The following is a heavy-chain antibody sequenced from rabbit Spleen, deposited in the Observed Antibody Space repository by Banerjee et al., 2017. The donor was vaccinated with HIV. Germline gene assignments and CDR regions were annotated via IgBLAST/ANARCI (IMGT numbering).Heavy chain of an antibody. J-gene: IGHJ4*01. CDR3: ARDLAGVIGWNFNL. CDR2: IDPIFSGT. V-gene: IGHV1S40*01. D-gene: IGHD4-1*01. CDR1: GVSFSSSSY. Sequence: QSLEESGGDLVKPGASLTLTCTASGVSFSSSSYMCWVRQAPGKGLEWIGFIDPIFSGTYYANWAKGRFAISTTSSTTVTLQMTSLTAADTATYFCARDLAGVIGWNFNLWGQGTLVTVS.